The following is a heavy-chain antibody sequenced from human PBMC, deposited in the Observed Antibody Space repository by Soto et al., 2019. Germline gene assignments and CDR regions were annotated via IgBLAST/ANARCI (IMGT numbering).Heavy chain of an antibody. CDR1: GGSISSSNW. J-gene: IGHJ6*02. Sequence: QVQLQESGPGLVKPSGTLSLTCAVSGGSISSSNWWSWVRQPPGKGLEWIGEIYHSGSTNYNPSLKSRVTISVDKSKNTFSLKRSSVTAADTAVYYCARDRGVAAGTVDYYGMDVWGQGTTVTVSS. D-gene: IGHD6-13*01. V-gene: IGHV4-4*02. CDR2: IYHSGST. CDR3: ARDRGVAAGTVDYYGMDV.